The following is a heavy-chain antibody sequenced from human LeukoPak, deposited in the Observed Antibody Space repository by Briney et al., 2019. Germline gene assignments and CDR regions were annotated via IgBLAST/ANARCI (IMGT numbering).Heavy chain of an antibody. V-gene: IGHV4-59*01. CDR3: ARGYSHGQKPFNDI. D-gene: IGHD5-18*01. Sequence: SETLSLTCTVSGGSISSYYWSWIRQPPGKGLEWIGYIYYSGSTNYNPSLKSRVTISVDTSKNQFSLKLSSVTAADTAVYYCARGYSHGQKPFNDIWGQGTMVTVSS. CDR2: IYYSGST. CDR1: GGSISSYY. J-gene: IGHJ3*02.